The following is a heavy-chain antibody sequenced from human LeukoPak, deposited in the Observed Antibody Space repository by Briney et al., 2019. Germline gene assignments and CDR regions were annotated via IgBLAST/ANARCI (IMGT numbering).Heavy chain of an antibody. J-gene: IGHJ4*02. Sequence: PGGSLRLSCAASGFTFSSYAMSWVRQAPGKGLEWVSAISGSGGSTYYADSVKGRFTISRDNSKNTLYLQMNSLRAEDTAVYYCAKRGSITMIVVVIAQYFDYWGQGTLVTVSS. CDR2: ISGSGGST. CDR1: GFTFSSYA. V-gene: IGHV3-23*01. D-gene: IGHD3-22*01. CDR3: AKRGSITMIVVVIAQYFDY.